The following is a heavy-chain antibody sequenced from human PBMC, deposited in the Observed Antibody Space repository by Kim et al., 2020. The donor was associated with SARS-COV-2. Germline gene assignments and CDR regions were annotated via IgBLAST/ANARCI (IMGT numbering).Heavy chain of an antibody. CDR1: GFTFSSYG. CDR3: ARSGYYDTKPDAFDI. J-gene: IGHJ3*02. D-gene: IGHD3-22*01. CDR2: ISYDGSNK. V-gene: IGHV3-33*05. Sequence: GGSLRLSCAASGFTFSSYGMHWVRQAPGKGLEWVAVISYDGSNKYYADSVKGRFTISRDNSKNTLYLQMNSLRAEDTAVYYCARSGYYDTKPDAFDIWGQGTMVTVSS.